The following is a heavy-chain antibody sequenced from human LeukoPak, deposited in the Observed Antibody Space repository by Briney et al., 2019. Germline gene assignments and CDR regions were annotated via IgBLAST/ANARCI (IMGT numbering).Heavy chain of an antibody. CDR1: GFTFSSYW. J-gene: IGHJ6*03. CDR3: ARVGDGYGRDYYYYYMDV. V-gene: IGHV3-74*01. CDR2: INSDGSST. Sequence: GGSLRLSCAASGFTFSSYWMHWVRQAPGKGLVWVSRINSDGSSTSYADSVKGRFTISRDNAKNTLYLQMNSLRAEDTAVYYCARVGDGYGRDYYYYYMDVWGKGTTVTVSS. D-gene: IGHD5-18*01.